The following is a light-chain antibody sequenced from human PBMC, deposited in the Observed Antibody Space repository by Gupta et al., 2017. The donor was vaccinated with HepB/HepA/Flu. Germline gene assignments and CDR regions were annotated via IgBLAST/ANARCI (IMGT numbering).Light chain of an antibody. CDR3: QQYSKWPIA. Sequence: EIVMTHSPATLSVSPGDRATLSCRASQSVTTNLAWYQHKPGQAPRLLIYGAATRATGIPARFSGSGSGTEFTLTISSLQSEDFAVYYCQQYSKWPIAFGQGTRLEIK. CDR2: GAA. V-gene: IGKV3-15*01. J-gene: IGKJ5*01. CDR1: QSVTTN.